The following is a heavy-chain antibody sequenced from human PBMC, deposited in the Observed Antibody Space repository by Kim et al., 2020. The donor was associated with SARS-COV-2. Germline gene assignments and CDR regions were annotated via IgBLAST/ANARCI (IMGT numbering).Heavy chain of an antibody. D-gene: IGHD3-3*01. Sequence: DSVKGRFTISRDNSKNTLYLQMNSLRAEDTAVYYCAKDPYYDIWGGDYFDYWGQGTLVTVSS. J-gene: IGHJ4*02. V-gene: IGHV3-23*01. CDR3: AKDPYYDIWGGDYFDY.